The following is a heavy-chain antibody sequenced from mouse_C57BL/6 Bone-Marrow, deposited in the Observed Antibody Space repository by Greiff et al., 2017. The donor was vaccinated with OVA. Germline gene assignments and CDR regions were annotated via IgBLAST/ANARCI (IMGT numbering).Heavy chain of an antibody. V-gene: IGHV1-53*01. Sequence: QVQLQQPGTELVKPGASVKLSCKASGYTFTSYWMHWVKQRPGQGLEWIGNINPSNGGTNYNEKFKSKATLTVDKSSSTAYMELRSLTSEDSAVYFCARTLTTVVATNYYAMDYWGQGTSVTVSS. CDR3: ARTLTTVVATNYYAMDY. CDR2: INPSNGGT. CDR1: GYTFTSYW. J-gene: IGHJ4*01. D-gene: IGHD1-1*01.